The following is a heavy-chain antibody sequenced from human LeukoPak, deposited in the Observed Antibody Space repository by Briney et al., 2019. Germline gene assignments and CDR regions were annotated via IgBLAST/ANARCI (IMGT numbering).Heavy chain of an antibody. V-gene: IGHV4-31*03. CDR1: GGSISSGGYY. D-gene: IGHD2-15*01. Sequence: SQTLSLTCTVSGGSISSGGYYWSWIRQHPGKGLEWIGYIYYSGSTYYNPSLKSRVTISVDTSKNQFSLKLSSVTAADTAVYYCAKDGVVKTSRPYYFDFWGQGTLVTVSS. CDR3: AKDGVVKTSRPYYFDF. J-gene: IGHJ4*02. CDR2: IYYSGST.